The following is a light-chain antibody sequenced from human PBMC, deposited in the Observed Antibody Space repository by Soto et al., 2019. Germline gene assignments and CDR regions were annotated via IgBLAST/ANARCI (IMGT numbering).Light chain of an antibody. CDR2: SNN. J-gene: IGLJ3*02. V-gene: IGLV1-44*01. Sequence: QSVLTQPPSASGTPGQRVTISCSGSSSNIGSTTVNWYQQLPGTAPKLLIYSNNQRPSGVPDRFSGSKSGTSASLAIRGLQSEDEADYYCAAWDDSLNGWVFGGGTKLTVL. CDR1: SSNIGSTT. CDR3: AAWDDSLNGWV.